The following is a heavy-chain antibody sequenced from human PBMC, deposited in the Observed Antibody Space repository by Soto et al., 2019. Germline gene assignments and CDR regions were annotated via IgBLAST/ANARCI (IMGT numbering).Heavy chain of an antibody. Sequence: GSGPTLVNPTQTLTLTCTFSGFSLTTTGVGVGWIRQPPGKALDWLALIYWDDDKRYSPSLKSRLTITKDTSKNQVVLTMTNMDPVDTATYFCARTNKGYDSSAHDYWGQGTLVTVSS. CDR3: ARTNKGYDSSAHDY. CDR1: GFSLTTTGVG. J-gene: IGHJ4*02. CDR2: IYWDDDK. D-gene: IGHD3-22*01. V-gene: IGHV2-5*02.